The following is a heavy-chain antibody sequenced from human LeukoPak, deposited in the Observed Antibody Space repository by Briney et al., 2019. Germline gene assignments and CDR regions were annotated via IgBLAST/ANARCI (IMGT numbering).Heavy chain of an antibody. D-gene: IGHD3-10*01. J-gene: IGHJ3*02. CDR1: GGSFSGYY. V-gene: IGHV4-34*01. Sequence: SETLSLTCAVYGGSFSGYYWSWIRQPPGKGLAWIGEINHSGSTNYNPSLKSRVTISVDTSKNQFSLKLSSVTAADTAVYYCARWHYYGSGSYYKHAFDIWGQGTMVTVSS. CDR2: INHSGST. CDR3: ARWHYYGSGSYYKHAFDI.